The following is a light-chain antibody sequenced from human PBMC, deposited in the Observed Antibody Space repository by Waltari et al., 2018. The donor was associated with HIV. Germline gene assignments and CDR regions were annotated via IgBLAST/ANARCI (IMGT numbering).Light chain of an antibody. CDR3: QQYDSVFLA. V-gene: IGKV1-33*01. Sequence: DIQMTQFPPSLSASVGERVTLTCQASQNITNNLNWFQQKSGQAPKLLIFDASTLEMGASSRFSASASGTEFNFTIRDLQPDDVATYYCQQYDSVFLAFGGGT. J-gene: IGKJ4*01. CDR2: DAS. CDR1: QNITNN.